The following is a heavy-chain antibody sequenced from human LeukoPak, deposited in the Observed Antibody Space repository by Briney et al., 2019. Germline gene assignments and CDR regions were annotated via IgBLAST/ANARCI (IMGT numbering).Heavy chain of an antibody. J-gene: IGHJ3*02. CDR1: GYTFTGYY. CDR2: INPNSGGT. CDR3: ARAPRVVGATGSQPAFDI. D-gene: IGHD1-26*01. V-gene: IGHV1-2*02. Sequence: ASVKVSCKASGYTFTGYYMHWVRQAPGQGLEWMGWINPNSGGTNYAQKFQGRVTMTRDTSISTAYMELSRLRSDDTAVYYCARAPRVVGATGSQPAFDIWGQGTMVTVSS.